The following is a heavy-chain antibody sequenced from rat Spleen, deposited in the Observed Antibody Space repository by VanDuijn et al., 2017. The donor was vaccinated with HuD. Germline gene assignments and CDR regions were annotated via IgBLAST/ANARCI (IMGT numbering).Heavy chain of an antibody. CDR2: MWSSGSA. Sequence: QVQLKESGPGLVQPSETLSLTCTVSGFSLTSYNVHWVRQPPGKGLEWMGVMWSSGSADYNSVLKSRLSISRDTSKSQVFLKMSSLQTEDTAMYFCARRTYPGMRFDYWGQGVMVTVSS. CDR1: GFSLTSYN. V-gene: IGHV2-1*01. J-gene: IGHJ2*01. CDR3: ARRTYPGMRFDY. D-gene: IGHD1-4*01.